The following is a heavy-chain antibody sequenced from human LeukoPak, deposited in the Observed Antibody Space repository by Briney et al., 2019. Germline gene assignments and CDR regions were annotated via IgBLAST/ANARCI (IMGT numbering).Heavy chain of an antibody. CDR2: IYSGGTT. CDR1: GFTVSNNY. CDR3: AKDSFGSSWGSYQEFDY. Sequence: GGSLRISCEASGFTVSNNYMNWLRQAPGKGLEWVSLIYSGGTTNYADSVKGRFTISRDNSKNTLYLQMNSLRAEDTAVYYCAKDSFGSSWGSYQEFDYWGQGTLVTVSS. V-gene: IGHV3-53*01. J-gene: IGHJ4*02. D-gene: IGHD3-16*01.